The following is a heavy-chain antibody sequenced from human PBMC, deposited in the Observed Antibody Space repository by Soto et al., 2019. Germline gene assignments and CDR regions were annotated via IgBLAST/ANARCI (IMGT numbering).Heavy chain of an antibody. V-gene: IGHV1-69*13. CDR1: GGSFSNFG. Sequence: AVKVSCKASGGSFSNFGIRWVRQAPGQGLEWMGGIVPVFGRPNYAQRFRGRLTITADESTSTGYMELISLRSDDTAVYYCAREGSGYNFWGQGTQVTVSS. D-gene: IGHD5-12*01. CDR3: AREGSGYNF. J-gene: IGHJ4*02. CDR2: IVPVFGRP.